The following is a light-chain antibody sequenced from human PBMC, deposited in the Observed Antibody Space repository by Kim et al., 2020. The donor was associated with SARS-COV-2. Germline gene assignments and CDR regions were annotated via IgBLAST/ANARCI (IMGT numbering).Light chain of an antibody. V-gene: IGKV3-20*01. J-gene: IGKJ2*02. CDR3: QHYGSSRCT. Sequence: EIVLTQSPGTLSLSPGERATLTCRASQSVSSSYLAWHQQKPGQAPRLLIFGVSTRATGIPDRFSASGSGPDFTLTISRLEPESSAVYYCQHYGSSRCTFGQGTKLVI. CDR2: GVS. CDR1: QSVSSSY.